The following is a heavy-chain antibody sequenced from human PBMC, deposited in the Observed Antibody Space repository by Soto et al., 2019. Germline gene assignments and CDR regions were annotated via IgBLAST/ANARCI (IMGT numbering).Heavy chain of an antibody. D-gene: IGHD3-3*01. CDR1: GYTFTNSG. CDR2: ISTDNGNT. V-gene: IGHV1-18*01. J-gene: IGHJ6*02. CDR3: ARDQGITTFGVYSMYYYGMDV. Sequence: QVQLVQSGAEVKKPGASVKVSCKASGYTFTNSGISWVRQAPGQGLEWMGWISTDNGNTNYAQHLQGRVSMTTDTSTITAYMALRSLRSDDTAVYYCARDQGITTFGVYSMYYYGMDVWGQGTTVTVSS.